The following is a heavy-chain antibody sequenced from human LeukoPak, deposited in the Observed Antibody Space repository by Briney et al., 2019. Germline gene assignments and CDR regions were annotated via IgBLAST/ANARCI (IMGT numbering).Heavy chain of an antibody. V-gene: IGHV3-15*05. CDR3: TTDLIVVVIRVDAFVI. Sequence: GGSLRLSCAASGFTFSNAWMSWVRQAPGKGLEWVGRIKSKTDGGTTDYAAPVKGRFTISRDDSKNTLYLQMNSLKTEDTAVYYCTTDLIVVVIRVDAFVIWGQGTMVTVSS. J-gene: IGHJ3*02. CDR1: GFTFSNAW. D-gene: IGHD3-22*01. CDR2: IKSKTDGGTT.